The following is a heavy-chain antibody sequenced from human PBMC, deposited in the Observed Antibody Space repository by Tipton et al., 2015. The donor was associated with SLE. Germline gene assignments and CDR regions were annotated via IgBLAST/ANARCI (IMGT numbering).Heavy chain of an antibody. D-gene: IGHD3-10*01. Sequence: GSLRLSCAASGFTFDDYAMHWVRQAPGKGLEWVSLISWDGGSTYYADSVKGRFTISRDNSKNTLYLQMNSLRAEDTALYYCAKGSSGSGSYLPFDEWGQGTLVTVSS. CDR1: GFTFDDYA. V-gene: IGHV3-43D*04. CDR3: AKGSSGSGSYLPFDE. CDR2: ISWDGGST. J-gene: IGHJ4*02.